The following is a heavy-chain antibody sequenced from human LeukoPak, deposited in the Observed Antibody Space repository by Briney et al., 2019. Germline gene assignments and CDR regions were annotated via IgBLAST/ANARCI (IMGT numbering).Heavy chain of an antibody. J-gene: IGHJ2*01. CDR2: IYYSGST. Sequence: SETLSLTCTVSGGSISSYYWSWLRQPPAKGLEWMGYIYYSGSTNYNPSLKSRVTISVDTSKNQFSLKLSSVTAADTAVYYCARDDYDSSGSAWYFDLWGRGTLVTVSS. CDR1: GGSISSYY. CDR3: ARDDYDSSGSAWYFDL. D-gene: IGHD3-22*01. V-gene: IGHV4-59*01.